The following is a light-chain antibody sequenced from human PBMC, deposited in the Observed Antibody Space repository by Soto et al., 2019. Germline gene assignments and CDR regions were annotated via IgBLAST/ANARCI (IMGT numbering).Light chain of an antibody. CDR2: LNSDGSH. J-gene: IGLJ2*01. CDR1: SGHISYA. CDR3: QTWGTGIRV. Sequence: QLVLTQSPSASASLGASVKLTCTLSSGHISYAIAWHQQQPEKGPRYLMKLNSDGSHSKGDGIPDRFSGSSSGAERYLTISSLQSEDEADYYCQTWGTGIRVFGGWPKLNVL. V-gene: IGLV4-69*01.